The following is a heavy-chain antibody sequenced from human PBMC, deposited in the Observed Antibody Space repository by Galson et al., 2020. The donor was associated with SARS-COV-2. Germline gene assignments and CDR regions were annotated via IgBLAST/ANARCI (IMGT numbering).Heavy chain of an antibody. D-gene: IGHD6-13*01. CDR2: IYYSGST. V-gene: IGHV4-39*01. Sequence: SETLSLTCTVSGGSISSSSYYWGWIRQPPGKGLEWIGSIYYSGSTYYNPSLKSRVTISVDTSKNQFSLKLSSVTAADTAVYYCARHRYGYSSCWYTALVPHYFDYWGQGTLVTVSS. CDR1: GGSISSSSYY. J-gene: IGHJ4*02. CDR3: ARHRYGYSSCWYTALVPHYFDY.